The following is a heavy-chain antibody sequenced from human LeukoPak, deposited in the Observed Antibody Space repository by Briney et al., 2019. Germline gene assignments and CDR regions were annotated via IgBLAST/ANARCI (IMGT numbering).Heavy chain of an antibody. D-gene: IGHD6-19*01. CDR1: GFTFSSYT. V-gene: IGHV3-21*01. CDR3: ARVAVAGTWWFDP. CDR2: ITGSSSYT. Sequence: NPGGSLRLSCAASGFTFSSYTMNWVRQAPGKGLEWDSSITGSSSYTYYADSVKGRFTISRDNAKNSLYLQMNSLRAEDTAVYYCARVAVAGTWWFDPWGQGTLVTVSS. J-gene: IGHJ5*02.